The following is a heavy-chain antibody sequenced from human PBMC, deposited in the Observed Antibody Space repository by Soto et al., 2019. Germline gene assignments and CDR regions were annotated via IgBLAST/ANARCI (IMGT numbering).Heavy chain of an antibody. V-gene: IGHV1-8*01. CDR2: MNPNSGNT. CDR3: ARTRLGYCSSTSCYGLDI. D-gene: IGHD2-2*01. J-gene: IGHJ3*02. CDR1: GYTFTSYD. Sequence: ASVKVSWKASGYTFTSYDINWVRQATGQGLEWMGWMNPNSGNTGYAQKFQGRVTMTRNTSISTAYMELSSLRSEDTAVYYCARTRLGYCSSTSCYGLDIWGQGTMVTVSS.